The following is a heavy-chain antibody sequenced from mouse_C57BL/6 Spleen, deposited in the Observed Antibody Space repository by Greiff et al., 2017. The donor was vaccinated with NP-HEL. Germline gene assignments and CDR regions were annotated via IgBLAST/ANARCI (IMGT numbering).Heavy chain of an antibody. V-gene: IGHV1-69*01. CDR2: IDPSDSYT. CDR1: GCTFTSYW. J-gene: IGHJ4*01. CDR3: ARNRAAMDY. D-gene: IGHD3-1*01. Sequence: VQLQQPGAELVMPGASVKLSCKASGCTFTSYWMHWVKQRPGQGLEWIGEIDPSDSYTNYNQKFKGKSTLTVDKSSSTAYMQLSSLTSEDSAVYYCARNRAAMDYWGQGTSVTVSS.